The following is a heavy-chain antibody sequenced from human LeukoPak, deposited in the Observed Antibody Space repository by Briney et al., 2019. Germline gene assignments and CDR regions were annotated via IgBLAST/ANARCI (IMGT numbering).Heavy chain of an antibody. Sequence: SXXVSCKASGYTFTSYGISWVRQAPGQGLEGMGWMSAYNGKRNYAKKLQGRVTITTDTYKSTNNMEMRRLRSDDTAVYYCARGDESYDYVWGSYPFPTDYWGQGTLVTVSS. D-gene: IGHD3-16*01. CDR3: ARGDESYDYVWGSYPFPTDY. V-gene: IGHV1-18*01. CDR2: MSAYNGKR. J-gene: IGHJ4*02. CDR1: GYTFTSYG.